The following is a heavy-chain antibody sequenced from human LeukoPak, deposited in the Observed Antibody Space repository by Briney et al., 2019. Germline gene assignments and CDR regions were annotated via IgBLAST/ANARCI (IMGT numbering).Heavy chain of an antibody. D-gene: IGHD2-2*01. CDR3: ARMGDCSSTSCYLFDY. CDR2: IYHSGST. J-gene: IGHJ4*02. V-gene: IGHV4-30-2*01. CDR1: GGSISSGGYY. Sequence: PSQTLSLTCTVSGGSISSGGYYWSWIRQPPGKGLEWIGYIYHSGSTYYNPSLKSRVTISVDRSKNQFSLKLSSVTAADTAVYYCARMGDCSSTSCYLFDYWGQETLVTVSS.